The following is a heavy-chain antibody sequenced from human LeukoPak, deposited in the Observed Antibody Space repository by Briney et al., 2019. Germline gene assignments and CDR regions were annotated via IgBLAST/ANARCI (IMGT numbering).Heavy chain of an antibody. CDR1: GGSISSTSYY. V-gene: IGHV4-39*01. CDR2: IYYRGST. Sequence: SETLSLTCTVSGGSISSTSYYWGWIRQPPGKGLEWIGSIYYRGSTYYNPSLKSRVTISVDTSKNQFSLKLSSVTAADTAVYYCARHSSYSSGPGWFDPWGQGTLVTVSS. CDR3: ARHSSYSSGPGWFDP. D-gene: IGHD6-19*01. J-gene: IGHJ5*02.